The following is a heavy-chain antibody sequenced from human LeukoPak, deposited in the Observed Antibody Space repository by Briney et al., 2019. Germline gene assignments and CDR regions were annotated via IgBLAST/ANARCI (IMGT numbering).Heavy chain of an antibody. J-gene: IGHJ4*02. V-gene: IGHV4-34*01. CDR1: GGSFSGYY. CDR2: LNHSGST. CDR3: ARATLYYDYVWGSYRYTDKFDY. D-gene: IGHD3-16*02. Sequence: SETLSLTCAVYGGSFSGYYWSWIRQPPGKGLEWIGELNHSGSTNYNPSLKSRVTISVDTSKNQFSLKLSSVTAADTAVYYCARATLYYDYVWGSYRYTDKFDYWGQGTLVTVSS.